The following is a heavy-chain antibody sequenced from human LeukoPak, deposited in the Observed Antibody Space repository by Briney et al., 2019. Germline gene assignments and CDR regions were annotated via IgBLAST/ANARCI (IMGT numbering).Heavy chain of an antibody. CDR3: ARQVPGYFDL. Sequence: SETLSLSCSVSRGYVSSEDYYWDWIRQPPWESPQWIGSIFYSGVTYYNPALQSRVTISVDTSKNQFSLNLTSVTAADTAVYYCARQVPGYFDLWGRGTVVSVSS. CDR2: IFYSGVT. CDR1: RGYVSSEDYY. V-gene: IGHV4-39*07. J-gene: IGHJ2*01.